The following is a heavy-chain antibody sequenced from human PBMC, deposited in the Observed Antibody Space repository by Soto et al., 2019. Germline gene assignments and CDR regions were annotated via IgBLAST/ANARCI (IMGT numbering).Heavy chain of an antibody. CDR2: INPSGGST. V-gene: IGHV1-46*01. J-gene: IGHJ4*02. CDR1: GYTFTSYY. CDR3: ARGLNYYDSSGYYFPY. D-gene: IGHD3-22*01. Sequence: ASVNVSCKASGYTFTSYYMHWVRQAPGQGLEWMGIINPSGGSTSYAQKFQGRVTMTRDTSTSTVYMELSSLRSEDTAVYYCARGLNYYDSSGYYFPYWGQGTLVTVSS.